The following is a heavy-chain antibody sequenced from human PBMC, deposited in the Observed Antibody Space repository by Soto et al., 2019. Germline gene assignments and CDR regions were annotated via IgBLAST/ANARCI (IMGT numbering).Heavy chain of an antibody. Sequence: PGGSLRLFCAASGFTFTDYAMSWVRQAPGKGLEWVSLIDASGGYTYYADSVKGRFTISRDNSRNTLYLQMNSLRAEDTAVYYCAKDPKAGPPYYFEYWGQGSLVTVSS. J-gene: IGHJ4*02. CDR3: AKDPKAGPPYYFEY. CDR2: IDASGGYT. CDR1: GFTFTDYA. V-gene: IGHV3-23*01. D-gene: IGHD6-13*01.